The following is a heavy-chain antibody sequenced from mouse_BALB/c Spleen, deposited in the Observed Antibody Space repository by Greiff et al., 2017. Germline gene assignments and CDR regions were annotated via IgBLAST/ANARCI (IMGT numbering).Heavy chain of an antibody. J-gene: IGHJ2*01. V-gene: IGHV5-17*02. CDR1: GFTFSSFG. D-gene: IGHD2-4*01. Sequence: EVMLVESGGGLVQPGGSRKLSCAASGFTFSSFGMHWVRQAPEKGLEWVAYISSGSSTIYYADTVKGRFTISRDNPKNTLFLQMTSLRSEDTAMYYCARSGGLRRFDDWGQGTTLTVSS. CDR3: ARSGGLRRFDD. CDR2: ISSGSSTI.